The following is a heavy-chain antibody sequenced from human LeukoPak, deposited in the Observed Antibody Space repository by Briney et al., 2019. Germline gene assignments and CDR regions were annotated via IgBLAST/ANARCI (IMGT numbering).Heavy chain of an antibody. Sequence: SETLCLTCAVSGGSISTYYWSWIRQPPGKGLEWVGYIYYSGSTNYPPSLKSRVTISVDTSKNQFSLKLSSVTAADTAVYYCARDTRVYDSSGYHYFDYWGQGSLVTVS. J-gene: IGHJ4*02. CDR2: IYYSGST. CDR1: GGSISTYY. D-gene: IGHD3-22*01. V-gene: IGHV4-59*01. CDR3: ARDTRVYDSSGYHYFDY.